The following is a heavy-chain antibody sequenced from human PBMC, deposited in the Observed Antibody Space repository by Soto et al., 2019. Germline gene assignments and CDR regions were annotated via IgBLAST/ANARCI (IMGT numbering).Heavy chain of an antibody. D-gene: IGHD6-19*01. CDR1: GGSISSGGYY. J-gene: IGHJ4*02. CDR2: IYYSGST. Sequence: SETLSLTCTVSGGSISSGGYYWSWIRQHPGKGLEWIGYIYYSGSTYYNPSLKSRVTISVDTSKNQFSLKLSSVTAADTAVYYCARATIGSGPLDYWGQGTQVTVSS. CDR3: ARATIGSGPLDY. V-gene: IGHV4-31*03.